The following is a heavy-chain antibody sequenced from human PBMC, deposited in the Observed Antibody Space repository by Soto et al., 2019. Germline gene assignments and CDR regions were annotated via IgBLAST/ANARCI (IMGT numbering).Heavy chain of an antibody. CDR2: LYYSGST. V-gene: IGHV4-61*01. CDR1: GGSVNSDSYY. D-gene: IGHD3-10*01. J-gene: IGHJ6*02. Sequence: QVQLQESGPGLVKPSEALSLTCTVSGGSVNSDSYYWTWIRQPPGKRLEWIGSLYYSGSTNYNPSLTSRVTIAVDTSKNQFSLKLSSVTAADTAVYFCAIESREFSSSGGLDVWGQGTTVTVSS. CDR3: AIESREFSSSGGLDV.